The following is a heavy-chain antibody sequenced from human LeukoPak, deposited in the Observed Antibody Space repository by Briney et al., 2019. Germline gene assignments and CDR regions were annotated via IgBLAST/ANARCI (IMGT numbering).Heavy chain of an antibody. J-gene: IGHJ4*02. V-gene: IGHV3-23*01. Sequence: GRSLRLSCAASGFTFSNYAMNWVRQAPGKGLEWVSAISGSSDSTYYVDSVKGRFTISRDNPKNTLYLQMNSLRAEDTAVYYCAKDRSYSYGGIDYWGQGTLVTVSS. CDR1: GFTFSNYA. CDR2: ISGSSDST. CDR3: AKDRSYSYGGIDY. D-gene: IGHD5-18*01.